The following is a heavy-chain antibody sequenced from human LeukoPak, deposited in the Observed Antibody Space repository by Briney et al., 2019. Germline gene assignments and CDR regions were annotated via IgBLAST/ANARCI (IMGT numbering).Heavy chain of an antibody. J-gene: IGHJ4*02. CDR2: ISSSSSYT. CDR1: GFTFSSYS. CDR3: ARGTTGGHSPSH. V-gene: IGHV3-21*01. D-gene: IGHD4-23*01. Sequence: TGGSLRLSCAASGFTFSSYSMNWVRQAPGKGLEWVSSISSSSSYTYYADSVRGRFTISRDNAKNSLYLQMNSLRAEDTAVYYCARGTTGGHSPSHWGQGTLVTVSS.